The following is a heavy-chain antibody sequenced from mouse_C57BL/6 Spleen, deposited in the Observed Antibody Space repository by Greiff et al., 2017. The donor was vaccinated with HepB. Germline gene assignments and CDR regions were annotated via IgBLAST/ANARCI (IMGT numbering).Heavy chain of an antibody. Sequence: QVQLQQSGAELVKPGASVKLSCKASGYTFTSYWMHWVKQRPGRGLEWIGMIHPNSGSTNYNEKFKSKATLTVDKSSSTAYMQLSSLTSEDSAVYYCARGGDVYYFDYWGQGTTLTVSS. CDR2: IHPNSGST. D-gene: IGHD3-3*01. CDR3: ARGGDVYYFDY. J-gene: IGHJ2*01. CDR1: GYTFTSYW. V-gene: IGHV1-64*01.